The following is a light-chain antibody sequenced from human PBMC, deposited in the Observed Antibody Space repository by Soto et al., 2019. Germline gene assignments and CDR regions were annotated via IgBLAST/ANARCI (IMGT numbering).Light chain of an antibody. Sequence: QSALTQPASVSGSPGRSVTISCTGTSNDIGGFNYVSWYQHLPGRAPKLIIYDVTNRPSGISYRFSASKSGRPASLTISGLQSVDEAYYYCSSYSSSTPHVVFGGGTQLTVL. J-gene: IGLJ2*01. CDR3: SSYSSSTPHVV. CDR2: DVT. CDR1: SNDIGGFNY. V-gene: IGLV2-14*03.